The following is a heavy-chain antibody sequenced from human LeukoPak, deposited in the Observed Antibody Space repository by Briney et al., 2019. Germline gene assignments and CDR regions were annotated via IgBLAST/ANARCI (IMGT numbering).Heavy chain of an antibody. CDR3: ARPNFYYYGMDV. CDR1: GGSISSGGYY. Sequence: SETLSLTCTVSGGSISSGGYYWSWIRQHPGKGLEWIGYIYYSGSTYYNPSLKSRVTISEDTSKNQFSLKLSSVTAADTAVYYCARPNFYYYGMDVWGQGTTVTVSS. D-gene: IGHD2-8*01. CDR2: IYYSGST. J-gene: IGHJ6*02. V-gene: IGHV4-31*03.